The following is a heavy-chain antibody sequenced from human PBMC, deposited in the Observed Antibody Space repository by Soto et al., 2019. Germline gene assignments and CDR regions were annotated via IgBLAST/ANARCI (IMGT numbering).Heavy chain of an antibody. CDR2: IWYEGTNK. V-gene: IGHV3-33*01. J-gene: IGHJ4*02. D-gene: IGHD6-19*01. CDR3: ARDQTVAGPTTFDY. Sequence: GGSLRLSCVASDFAFSNYGMHWVRQAPGKGLEWVALIWYEGTNKYYGDSVKGRFTISRDNAKSTLYLQMNSLRAEDTAVYYCARDQTVAGPTTFDYCGQGTLVTVSS. CDR1: DFAFSNYG.